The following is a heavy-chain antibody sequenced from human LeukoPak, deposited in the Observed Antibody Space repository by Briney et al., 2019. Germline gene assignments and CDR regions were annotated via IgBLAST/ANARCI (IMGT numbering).Heavy chain of an antibody. CDR2: ISAYNGNT. V-gene: IGHV1-18*01. CDR1: GYTFTSYG. CDR3: ARRQWKNWFDP. D-gene: IGHD1-1*01. Sequence: GASVKVSCKASGYTFTSYGISWMRQAPAQGLEWMGWISAYNGNTNYAQKLQGRVTMTTDTSTSTAYMELRSLRSDDTAVYYCARRQWKNWFDPWGQGTLVTVSS. J-gene: IGHJ5*02.